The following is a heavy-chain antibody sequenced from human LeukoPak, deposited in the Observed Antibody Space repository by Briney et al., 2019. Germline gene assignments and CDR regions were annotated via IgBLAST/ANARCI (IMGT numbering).Heavy chain of an antibody. J-gene: IGHJ4*02. D-gene: IGHD3-10*01. Sequence: GGSLRLSCAASGFTLSSYGMHWVRQAPGKGLEWVAVISYDGSNKYYADSVKGRFTISRDNSKNTLYLQMNSLRAEDTAVYYCARDSRGSSYWGQGTLVTVSS. CDR3: ARDSRGSSY. V-gene: IGHV3-30*03. CDR2: ISYDGSNK. CDR1: GFTLSSYG.